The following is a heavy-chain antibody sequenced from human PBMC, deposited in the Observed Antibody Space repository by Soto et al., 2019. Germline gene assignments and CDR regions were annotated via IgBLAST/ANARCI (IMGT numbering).Heavy chain of an antibody. V-gene: IGHV4-59*12. Sequence: SETLSLTYTVSGGSISSYYWSWIRQPPGKGLEWIGYIYYSGSTNYNPSLKSRVTISVDTSKNQFSLQLNSVTPEDTAVYYCARAADIVYYYYGMDVWGQGTTVTVSS. D-gene: IGHD5-12*01. J-gene: IGHJ6*02. CDR1: GGSISSYY. CDR2: IYYSGST. CDR3: ARAADIVYYYYGMDV.